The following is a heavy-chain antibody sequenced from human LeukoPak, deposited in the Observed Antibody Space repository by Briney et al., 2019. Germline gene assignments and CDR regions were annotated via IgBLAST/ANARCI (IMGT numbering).Heavy chain of an antibody. Sequence: QTGGSLRLSCAASGSTFSSYEMNWVRQAPGKGLEWVSYISSSGSTIYYADSVKGRFTISRDNAKNSLYLQMNSLRAEDTAVYYCARGARIAAAAFDYWGQGTLVTVSS. CDR2: ISSSGSTI. CDR3: ARGARIAAAAFDY. J-gene: IGHJ4*02. CDR1: GSTFSSYE. D-gene: IGHD6-13*01. V-gene: IGHV3-48*03.